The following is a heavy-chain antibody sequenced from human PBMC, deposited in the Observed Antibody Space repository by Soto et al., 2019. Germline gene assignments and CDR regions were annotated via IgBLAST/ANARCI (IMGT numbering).Heavy chain of an antibody. Sequence: ASVKVSCKASGYTLTSYYLHWVRQAPGQGPEWMGIINPSGGITNDAQKFQDRVTMTSDTSTSTVYMELSSLGSEDTAVYYCARGMSTTRYYYYYGMDVWGQGTTVTVSS. CDR2: INPSGGIT. CDR3: ARGMSTTRYYYYYGMDV. D-gene: IGHD2-2*01. V-gene: IGHV1-46*01. J-gene: IGHJ6*02. CDR1: GYTLTSYY.